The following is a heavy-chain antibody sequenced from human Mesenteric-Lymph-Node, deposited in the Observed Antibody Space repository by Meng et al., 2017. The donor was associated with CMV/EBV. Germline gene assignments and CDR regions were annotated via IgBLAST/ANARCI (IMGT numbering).Heavy chain of an antibody. CDR3: ARPDSDFWSGYGY. D-gene: IGHD3-3*01. CDR2: IYYSGST. CDR1: GGPISSSSCY. J-gene: IGHJ4*02. Sequence: VAGGPISSSSCYWGWIRQPPGKELEWTGRIYYSGSTFYNPCLKSRVTISVDTSKNQFSLKLSSVTAADTAVYYCARPDSDFWSGYGYWGQGTLVTVSS. V-gene: IGHV4-39*01.